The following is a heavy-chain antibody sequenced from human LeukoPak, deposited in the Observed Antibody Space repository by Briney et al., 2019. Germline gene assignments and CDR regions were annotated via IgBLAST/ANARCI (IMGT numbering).Heavy chain of an antibody. CDR3: ARAGRRYYYDSSGYFYDYFDY. V-gene: IGHV1-2*02. D-gene: IGHD3-22*01. CDR1: GGTFSSYA. J-gene: IGHJ4*02. Sequence: ASVKVSCKASGGTFSSYAISWVRQAPGQGLEWVGWINPNSGGTNYAQKFQGRVTMTRDTSISTAYMELSRLRSDDTAVYYCARAGRRYYYDSSGYFYDYFDYWGQGTLVTVSS. CDR2: INPNSGGT.